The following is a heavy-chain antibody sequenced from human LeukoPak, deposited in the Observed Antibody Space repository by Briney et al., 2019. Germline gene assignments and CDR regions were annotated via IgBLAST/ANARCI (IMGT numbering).Heavy chain of an antibody. J-gene: IGHJ6*02. CDR1: GYTLTELS. CDR2: FDPEYGET. CDR3: ATSSYGSGSYYGYGMDV. D-gene: IGHD3-10*01. Sequence: ASVKVSCKVSGYTLTELSMHWVRQAPGKGLEWMGGFDPEYGETIYAQKFQGRVTMTEDTSTDTAYMEVRSLRSEDTAVYYCATSSYGSGSYYGYGMDVWGQGTTVTVSS. V-gene: IGHV1-24*01.